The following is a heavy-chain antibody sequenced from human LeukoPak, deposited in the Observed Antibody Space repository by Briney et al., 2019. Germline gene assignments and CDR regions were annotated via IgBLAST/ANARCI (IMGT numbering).Heavy chain of an antibody. J-gene: IGHJ5*02. D-gene: IGHD2-2*01. CDR2: IIPILGIA. CDR3: ARSSKGYCSSTSCPETVNNWFDP. V-gene: IGHV1-69*04. Sequence: ASVKVSCKASGGTFSSYAISWVRQAPGQGLEWMGRIIPILGIANYAQKFQGRVTITADKSTSTAYMELSSLRSEDTAVYYCARSSKGYCSSTSCPETVNNWFDPWGQGTLVTVSS. CDR1: GGTFSSYA.